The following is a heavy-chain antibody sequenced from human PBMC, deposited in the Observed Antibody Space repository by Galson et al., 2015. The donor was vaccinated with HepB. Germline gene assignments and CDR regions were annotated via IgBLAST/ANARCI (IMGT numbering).Heavy chain of an antibody. CDR3: TKEIGYCSGGTCYRRENYFDF. J-gene: IGHJ4*02. Sequence: LRLSCAASGFTFSSHAMSWVRQAPGKGLEWVSAISGSGGSTYYADSVKGRFTISRDNSKNTLDLQMNSLRAEDTAVYYCTKEIGYCSGGTCYRRENYFDFWGQGTWSPSPQ. CDR2: ISGSGGST. CDR1: GFTFSSHA. V-gene: IGHV3-23*01. D-gene: IGHD2-15*01.